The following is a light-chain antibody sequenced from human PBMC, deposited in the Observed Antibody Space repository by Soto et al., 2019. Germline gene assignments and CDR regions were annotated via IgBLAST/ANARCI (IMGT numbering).Light chain of an antibody. V-gene: IGLV2-23*01. CDR2: EGN. Sequence: QSALTQPASVSESPGQSISISCGGSRNDIGTYNLVSWYQQHPGKAPRLIIYEGNKRPSGVSNRFSASRSGNTASLTISGLQAEDEADYYCCSYTDGSSLLFGGGTKLTVL. CDR1: RNDIGTYNL. CDR3: CSYTDGSSLL. J-gene: IGLJ3*02.